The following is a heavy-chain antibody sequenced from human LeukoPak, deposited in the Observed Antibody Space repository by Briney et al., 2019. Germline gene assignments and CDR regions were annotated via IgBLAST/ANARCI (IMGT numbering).Heavy chain of an antibody. CDR2: IHSDGSST. V-gene: IGHV3-74*01. D-gene: IGHD3-22*01. CDR1: GFTFSSYW. J-gene: IGHJ4*02. CDR3: ARDSLYDDNGYYHYFDY. Sequence: PGGSLRLSCAASGFTFSSYWMHWVRQAPGKGLVWVSRIHSDGSSTRYADSVKGRFTISRDNAKNTLYLQMNSLRAEDTAVYFCARDSLYDDNGYYHYFDYWGQGTLVTVSS.